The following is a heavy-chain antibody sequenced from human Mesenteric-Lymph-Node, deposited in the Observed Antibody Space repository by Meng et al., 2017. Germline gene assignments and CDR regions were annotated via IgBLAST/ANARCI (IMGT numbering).Heavy chain of an antibody. CDR2: IKQDGSEK. CDR3: ARDYYDSSGYYRY. CDR1: GFTLSSYW. V-gene: IGHV3-7*01. Sequence: GESLKISCVASGFTLSSYWMSWVRQAPGKGLEWVANIKQDGSEKYYVDSVKGRFTISRDNAKNSLYLQMNSLRAEDTAVYYCARDYYDSSGYYRYWGQGTLVTVSS. J-gene: IGHJ4*02. D-gene: IGHD3-22*01.